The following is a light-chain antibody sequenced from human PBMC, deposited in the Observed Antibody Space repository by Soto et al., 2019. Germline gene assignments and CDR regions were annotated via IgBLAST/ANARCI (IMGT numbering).Light chain of an antibody. CDR1: QSVSNN. CDR2: GAS. J-gene: IGKJ2*01. V-gene: IGKV3-15*01. Sequence: EIVLTQSPGTLSVSPGERATLSCRASQSVSNNLAWYQQKPGQAPRLLIYGASTRATGIPARFSGSGSETDFTLTISSLQSEDFAVYYWQQYNDWPPYTFGQGTKLEIK. CDR3: QQYNDWPPYT.